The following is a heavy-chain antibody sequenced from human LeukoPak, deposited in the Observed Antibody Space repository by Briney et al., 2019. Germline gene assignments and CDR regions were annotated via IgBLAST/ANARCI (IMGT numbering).Heavy chain of an antibody. CDR1: GGSISSYY. V-gene: IGHV4-59*01. J-gene: IGHJ4*02. Sequence: SETLSLTCTVSGGSISSYYGRWIRQPPGKGLEWIGYIYYCGSTNYNPSLKSRVTISIDTSKNQFSLKLSSVTAADTAVYYCAKTYYYGSGKDYFDYWGQGTLVTVSS. CDR3: AKTYYYGSGKDYFDY. CDR2: IYYCGST. D-gene: IGHD3-10*01.